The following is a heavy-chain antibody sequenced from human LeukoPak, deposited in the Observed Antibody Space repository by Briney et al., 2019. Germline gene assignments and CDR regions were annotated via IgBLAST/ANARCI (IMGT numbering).Heavy chain of an antibody. J-gene: IGHJ6*02. V-gene: IGHV4-31*03. D-gene: IGHD3-3*01. CDR3: ARDEAIFGAGYYYGMDV. Sequence: MSSETLSLTCSVSGASISSGGHYWRWIRQHPGKGLEWIGYINYSGSTYYNPSLKSRVTISVDTSQNQFSLKLSSVTAADTAVYYCARDEAIFGAGYYYGMDVWGQGTTVTVSS. CDR2: INYSGST. CDR1: GASISSGGHY.